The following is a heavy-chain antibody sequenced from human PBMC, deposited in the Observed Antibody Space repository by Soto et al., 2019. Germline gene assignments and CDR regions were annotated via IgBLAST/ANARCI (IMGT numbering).Heavy chain of an antibody. CDR1: GYTFTSYG. Sequence: ASVKVSCKASGYTFTSYGISWVRQAPGQGLEWMGWISAYNGNTNYSQKLQGRVTLTTDTSTSRAYMELRSLRTDDTAGYYCARDDCSVEGYGSGSYYAYWGQGTLVTVSS. J-gene: IGHJ4*02. CDR2: ISAYNGNT. D-gene: IGHD3-10*01. CDR3: ARDDCSVEGYGSGSYYAY. V-gene: IGHV1-18*01.